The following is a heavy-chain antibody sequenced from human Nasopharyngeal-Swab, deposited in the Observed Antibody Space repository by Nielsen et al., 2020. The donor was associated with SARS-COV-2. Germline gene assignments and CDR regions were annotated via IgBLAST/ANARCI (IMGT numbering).Heavy chain of an antibody. CDR1: GFTFRFYT. CDR3: ARDRSGFGFDF. V-gene: IGHV3-21*01. Sequence: GESLKISCAASGFTFRFYTMHWVRQAPGKGLEWVSSVSTGGDYIHYADLVQGRFAISRDNAKDSLYLQMNSLRAEDTAIYYCARDRSGFGFDFWGQGAWSPSPQ. D-gene: IGHD3-3*01. CDR2: VSTGGDYI. J-gene: IGHJ4*02.